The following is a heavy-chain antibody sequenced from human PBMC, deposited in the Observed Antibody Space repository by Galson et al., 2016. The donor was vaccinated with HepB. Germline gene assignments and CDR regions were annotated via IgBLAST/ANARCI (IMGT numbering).Heavy chain of an antibody. J-gene: IGHJ4*02. Sequence: TLSLTCNVSGGSISSGSYYWTWIRQPAGKGLEWIGHVHSTGNTAYNPSLKSRVTISLDTSKNQFSLKVGSVTAADTAVYYCARVDWSCTSSSCYTGNGRDSWGQGTLVTVSS. D-gene: IGHD2-2*02. CDR3: ARVDWSCTSSSCYTGNGRDS. V-gene: IGHV4-61*09. CDR2: VHSTGNT. CDR1: GGSISSGSYY.